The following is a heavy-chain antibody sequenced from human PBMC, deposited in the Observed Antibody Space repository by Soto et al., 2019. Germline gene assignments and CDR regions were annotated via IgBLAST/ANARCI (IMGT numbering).Heavy chain of an antibody. V-gene: IGHV3-30-3*01. CDR3: ARTSSSWDYGMDV. D-gene: IGHD6-13*01. CDR2: ISYDGSNK. Sequence: GSLRLSCAASGFTFSSYAVHWVRQAPGKGLEWVAVISYDGSNKYYADSVKGRFTISRDNSKNTLYLQMNSLRAEDTAVYYCARTSSSWDYGMDVWGQGTTVTVSS. J-gene: IGHJ6*02. CDR1: GFTFSSYA.